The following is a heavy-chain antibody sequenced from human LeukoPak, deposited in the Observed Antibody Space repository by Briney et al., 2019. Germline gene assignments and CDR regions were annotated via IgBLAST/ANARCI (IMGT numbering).Heavy chain of an antibody. D-gene: IGHD3-10*01. J-gene: IGHJ5*02. V-gene: IGHV3-30-3*01. CDR3: VRDNYYDSGSYSWFDP. CDR1: GFTFSSYA. CDR2: ISYDGSNK. Sequence: PGRSLRLSCAASGFTFSSYAMHWVRQAPGKGLEWVAVISYDGSNKYYADSVKGRFTISRDNSKNTLYLQMNSLRAEDTAVYYCVRDNYYDSGSYSWFDPWGQGTLVTVSS.